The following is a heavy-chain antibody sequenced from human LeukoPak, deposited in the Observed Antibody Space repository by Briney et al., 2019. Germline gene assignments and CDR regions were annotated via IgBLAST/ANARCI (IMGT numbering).Heavy chain of an antibody. J-gene: IGHJ5*02. V-gene: IGHV7-4-1*02. CDR1: GYTFTSYA. Sequence: GASVKVSCKASGYTFTSYAMNWVRQAPGQGLEWMGWINTNTGNPTYAQGFTGRFVFSLDTSVSTAYLQTSSLKAEDTAVYYCAREDGDHGAVWFDPWGQGTLVTVSS. CDR3: AREDGDHGAVWFDP. D-gene: IGHD4-17*01. CDR2: INTNTGNP.